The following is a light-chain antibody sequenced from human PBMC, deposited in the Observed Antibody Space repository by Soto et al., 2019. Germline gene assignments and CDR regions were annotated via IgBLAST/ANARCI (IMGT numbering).Light chain of an antibody. Sequence: QSVLTQPPSASGTPGQRVTISCSGSSSNIGSKTVNWYQQLPGTVPKLLIYNSHQRPSGVPDRFSGSKSGTSASLAISGLQPEDEADYYCAAWDASLNGYVFGTGTKVTVL. CDR3: AAWDASLNGYV. CDR1: SSNIGSKT. V-gene: IGLV1-44*01. CDR2: NSH. J-gene: IGLJ1*01.